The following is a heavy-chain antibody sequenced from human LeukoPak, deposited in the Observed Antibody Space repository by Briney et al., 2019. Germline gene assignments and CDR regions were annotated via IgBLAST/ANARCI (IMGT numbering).Heavy chain of an antibody. Sequence: SETLSLTCTVSGGSISSTSYYWGWIRRPPGKGLEWIGSIYYSGSTYYNPSLKSRVTISVDTSKNQFSLKLSSVTAADTAVYYCARGGYGDYRVPFWYFDYWGQGTLVTVSS. CDR1: GGSISSTSYY. V-gene: IGHV4-39*07. CDR2: IYYSGST. J-gene: IGHJ4*02. D-gene: IGHD4-17*01. CDR3: ARGGYGDYRVPFWYFDY.